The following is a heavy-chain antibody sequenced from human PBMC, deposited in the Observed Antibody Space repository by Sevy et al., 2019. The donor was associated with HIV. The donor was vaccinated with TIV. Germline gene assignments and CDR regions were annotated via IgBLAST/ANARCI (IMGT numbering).Heavy chain of an antibody. CDR1: GFTFSGYA. V-gene: IGHV3-23*01. J-gene: IGHJ4*02. D-gene: IGHD3-22*01. Sequence: GGSLRLSCAAAGFTFSGYAMSWVRQGPGKGLEWVSGISGSGGSGDKTNYADSVKGRFTISRDDSKNSLYLQLNSLRAEDTAIYYCARKYDSSGYFDYWGQGTLVTVSS. CDR2: ISGSGGSGDKT. CDR3: ARKYDSSGYFDY.